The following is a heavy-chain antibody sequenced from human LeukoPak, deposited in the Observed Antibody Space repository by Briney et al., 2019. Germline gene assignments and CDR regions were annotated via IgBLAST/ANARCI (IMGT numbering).Heavy chain of an antibody. CDR2: IWFDGSSQ. CDR3: ARDRAQWLRYFDL. J-gene: IGHJ2*01. Sequence: RSLRLSCAASGFSFRNYGMHWVRQAPGRGLQWVAVIWFDGSSQYYTDSVKGRFTISRDNSENTLYLQMNSLRAEDTAVYYCARDRAQWLRYFDLWGRGTLVTVSS. V-gene: IGHV3-33*01. CDR1: GFSFRNYG. D-gene: IGHD6-19*01.